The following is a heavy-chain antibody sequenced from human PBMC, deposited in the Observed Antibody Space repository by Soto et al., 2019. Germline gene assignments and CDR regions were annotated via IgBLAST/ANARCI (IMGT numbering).Heavy chain of an antibody. J-gene: IGHJ4*02. CDR1: GFTFRSYE. D-gene: IGHD1-1*01. Sequence: ELQLVESGGGLVQPGGSLRLSCAASGFTFRSYEMNWVRQVPGKGLEWVAYISGTTTFYADSVKGRFTISRDNAKNSLYMHMDSLRAGDTAVYDCARHWDGYFDLWGQGTLVTVSS. CDR3: ARHWDGYFDL. CDR2: ISGTTT. V-gene: IGHV3-48*03.